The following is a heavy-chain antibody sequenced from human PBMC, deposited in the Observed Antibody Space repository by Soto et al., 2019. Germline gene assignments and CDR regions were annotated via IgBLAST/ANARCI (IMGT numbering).Heavy chain of an antibody. CDR3: ARDPYSSSWYYNWFDP. D-gene: IGHD6-13*01. Sequence: GGSLRLSCAASGFTFSSYSMNWVRQAPGKGLEWVSYISSSSSTIYYADSVKGRFTISRDNAKNSLYLQMNSLRAEDTAVYYCARDPYSSSWYYNWFDPWGQGTLVTVSS. CDR2: ISSSSSTI. J-gene: IGHJ5*02. V-gene: IGHV3-48*01. CDR1: GFTFSSYS.